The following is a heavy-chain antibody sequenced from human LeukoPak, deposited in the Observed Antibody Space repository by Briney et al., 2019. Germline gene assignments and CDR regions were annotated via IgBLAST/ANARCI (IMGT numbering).Heavy chain of an antibody. J-gene: IGHJ4*02. CDR2: IYYSGST. V-gene: IGHV4-30-4*01. CDR1: GGSISSGDYY. D-gene: IGHD6-13*01. CDR3: ARDRAAAGTGFDY. Sequence: SETLSLTCTVPGGSISSGDYYWSWIRQPPGKGLEWIGYIYYSGSTYYNPSLKSRVTISVDTSKNQFSLKLSSVTAADTAVYYCARDRAAAGTGFDYWGQGTLVTVSS.